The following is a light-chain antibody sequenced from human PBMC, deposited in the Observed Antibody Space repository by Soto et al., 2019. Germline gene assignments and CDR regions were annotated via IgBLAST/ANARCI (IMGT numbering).Light chain of an antibody. CDR2: DVS. CDR3: SSHTCSSTSYV. Sequence: QSALTQPASVSGSPGQSITISCTGTSSDVGGYNYVSWYQQHPGKAPKLMIYDVSNRPSWVSNRFSGSKSANTASLTISGLQAEDEADYYCSSHTCSSTSYVFGTGTKLTVL. J-gene: IGLJ1*01. V-gene: IGLV2-14*01. CDR1: SSDVGGYNY.